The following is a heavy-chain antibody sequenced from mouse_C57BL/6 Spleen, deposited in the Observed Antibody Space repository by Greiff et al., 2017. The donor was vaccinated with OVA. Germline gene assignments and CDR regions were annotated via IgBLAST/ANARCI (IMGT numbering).Heavy chain of an antibody. CDR3: TKYYYGSSHWYFDV. CDR1: GFNIKDYY. J-gene: IGHJ1*03. Sequence: EVQLQQSGAELVRPGASVKLSCTASGFNIKDYYMHWVKQRPEQGLEWIGRIDPEDGDTAYAPKFQGKATMTADTSSNTAYLQLSSLTSEDTAVYYCTKYYYGSSHWYFDVWGTGTTVTVSS. V-gene: IGHV14-1*01. CDR2: IDPEDGDT. D-gene: IGHD1-1*01.